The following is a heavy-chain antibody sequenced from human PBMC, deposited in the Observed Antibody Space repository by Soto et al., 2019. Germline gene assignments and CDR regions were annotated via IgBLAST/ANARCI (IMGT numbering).Heavy chain of an antibody. J-gene: IGHJ6*03. Sequence: QVQLVESGGGLVKPGGSLRLSCAASGFTFSDYYMSWIRQAPGKGLEWVSYISSSGRTIYYAYSVKGRFTISRDNAKNSLYLQMNSLRAEDTAVYYCARAVDGTSAYYYHFYYMDVWGKGTTVTVSS. CDR3: ARAVDGTSAYYYHFYYMDV. CDR1: GFTFSDYY. V-gene: IGHV3-11*01. D-gene: IGHD6-19*01. CDR2: ISSSGRTI.